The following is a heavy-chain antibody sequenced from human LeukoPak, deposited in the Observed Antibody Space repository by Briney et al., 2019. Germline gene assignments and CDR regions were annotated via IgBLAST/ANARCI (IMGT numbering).Heavy chain of an antibody. CDR2: INPSGGTT. Sequence: GASVKVSCKASGYTFTSYYMHWVRQAPGQGLEWMGLINPSGGTTRYAQKFQGRVTMTRDLSTSTDYMELSSLRSDDTAVYYCARAEVGSYYYDSWAFDIWGQGTMVTVSS. CDR3: ARAEVGSYYYDSWAFDI. V-gene: IGHV1-46*01. J-gene: IGHJ3*02. CDR1: GYTFTSYY. D-gene: IGHD3-22*01.